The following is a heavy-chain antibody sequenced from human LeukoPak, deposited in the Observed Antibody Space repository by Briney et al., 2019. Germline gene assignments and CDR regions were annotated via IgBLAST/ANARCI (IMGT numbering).Heavy chain of an antibody. CDR2: ISSSSSYI. Sequence: PGGSLRLSCAAFGFTFSGFGMNWVRQAPGKGLEWVSSISSSSSYIYYADSVKGRFTISRDNAKNSLYLQMNSLRAEDTAAYYCARDPDPPTYGMDVWGQGTTVTVSS. V-gene: IGHV3-21*01. CDR1: GFTFSGFG. CDR3: ARDPDPPTYGMDV. J-gene: IGHJ6*02.